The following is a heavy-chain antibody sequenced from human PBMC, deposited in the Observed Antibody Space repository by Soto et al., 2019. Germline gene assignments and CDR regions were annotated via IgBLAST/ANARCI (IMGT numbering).Heavy chain of an antibody. D-gene: IGHD4-17*01. J-gene: IGHJ4*02. V-gene: IGHV4-31*03. CDR3: ARWTTVTTQYFDY. CDR2: IYYSGST. Sequence: SATLSLTCTVSGGSISSGGYYWSWIRQHPGKGLEWIGYIYYSGSTYYNPSLKSRVTISVDTSKNQFSLKLSSVTAADTAVYYCARWTTVTTQYFDYWGQGTLVTVSS. CDR1: GGSISSGGYY.